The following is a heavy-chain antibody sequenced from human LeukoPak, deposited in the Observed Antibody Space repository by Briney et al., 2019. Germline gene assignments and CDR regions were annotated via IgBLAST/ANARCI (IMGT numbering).Heavy chain of an antibody. Sequence: GGSLRLSCAASGFTFSSYAMSWVRQAPGKGLEWVSAISGSGGSTYYADSVKGRFTISRDNSKSTLYLQMNSLRAEDTAVYYCARSPRGYCSSTSCYGGYFQHWGQGTLVTVSS. CDR1: GFTFSSYA. J-gene: IGHJ1*01. V-gene: IGHV3-23*01. D-gene: IGHD2-2*01. CDR3: ARSPRGYCSSTSCYGGYFQH. CDR2: ISGSGGST.